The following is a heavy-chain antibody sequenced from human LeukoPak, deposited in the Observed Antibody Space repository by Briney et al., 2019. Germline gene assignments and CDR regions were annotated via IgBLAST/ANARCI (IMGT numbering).Heavy chain of an antibody. CDR2: IKLDGSEK. V-gene: IGHV3-7*01. CDR3: ASTVEGYCSGGSCPILNWFDP. Sequence: PGGSLRLSCAASGFTFSSYWMSWVRQAPGKGLEWVANIKLDGSEKYYVDSVKGRFTISRDNAKKSLYLQMNSLRDEDTAVYYCASTVEGYCSGGSCPILNWFDPWGQGTLVTVSS. CDR1: GFTFSSYW. J-gene: IGHJ5*02. D-gene: IGHD2-15*01.